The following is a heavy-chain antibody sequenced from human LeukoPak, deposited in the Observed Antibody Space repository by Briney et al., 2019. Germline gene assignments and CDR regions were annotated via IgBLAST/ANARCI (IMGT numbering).Heavy chain of an antibody. J-gene: IGHJ5*02. Sequence: PGGSLRLSCAASGFTFSSYSMNSVRQAPGKGLEWVSSISSSSSYIYYADSVKGRFTISRDTAKNSLYLQMNSLRAADTAVYYCTAENWFDPWGQGTLVTVSS. CDR1: GFTFSSYS. V-gene: IGHV3-21*01. CDR2: ISSSSSYI. CDR3: TAENWFDP.